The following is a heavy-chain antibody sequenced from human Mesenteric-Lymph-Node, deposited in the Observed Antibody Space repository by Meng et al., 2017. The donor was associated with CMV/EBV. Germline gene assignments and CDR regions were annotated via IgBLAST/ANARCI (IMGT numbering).Heavy chain of an antibody. CDR3: ARGRAGRTTIFGVVIMPHYYYGMDV. Sequence: ASVKVSCKASGYTFTSYGISWVRQAPGQGLEWMGWISAYNGNTNYAQKLQGRVTMTTDTSTSTAYMELRSLRSEDTAVYYCARGRAGRTTIFGVVIMPHYYYGMDVWGQGTTVTVSS. CDR1: GYTFTSYG. D-gene: IGHD3-3*01. CDR2: ISAYNGNT. V-gene: IGHV1-18*01. J-gene: IGHJ6*02.